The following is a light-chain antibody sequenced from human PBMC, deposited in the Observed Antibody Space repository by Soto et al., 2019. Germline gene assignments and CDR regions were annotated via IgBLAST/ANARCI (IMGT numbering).Light chain of an antibody. CDR2: EVT. CDR1: RSDVGAYKY. J-gene: IGLJ3*02. CDR3: TSYVGNDIWV. V-gene: IGLV2-8*01. Sequence: QSALTQPPSASGSPGQSVTISCTGTRSDVGAYKYVSWYQQYPGKAPKLMIYEVTKRPSWVPDRFSGSKSGNTASLTVSGLQAEDEADYYCTSYVGNDIWVFGGGTKVTVL.